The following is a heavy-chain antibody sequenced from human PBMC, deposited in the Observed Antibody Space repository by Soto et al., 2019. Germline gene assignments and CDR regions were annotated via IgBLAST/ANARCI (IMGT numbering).Heavy chain of an antibody. Sequence: ASVNVSCKASGYTFTSYCISWVRQAPGQWLELMGWISAYNGNTNYAQKLQGRVTVTTDTSTITAYMELRSLRSDDTAVYYCERNLTASVVVGPWGQGNMVTVSS. CDR3: ERNLTASVVVGP. J-gene: IGHJ5*02. CDR1: GYTFTSYC. V-gene: IGHV1-18*04. D-gene: IGHD2-15*01. CDR2: ISAYNGNT.